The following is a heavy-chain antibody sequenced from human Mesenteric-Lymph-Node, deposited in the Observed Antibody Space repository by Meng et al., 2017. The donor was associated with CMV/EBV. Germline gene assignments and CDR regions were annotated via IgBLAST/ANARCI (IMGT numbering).Heavy chain of an antibody. CDR1: GFTFSRYA. D-gene: IGHD1-26*01. CDR2: ISYDGSNK. J-gene: IGHJ5*02. CDR3: ARGGGSYGEWFDP. V-gene: IGHV3-30*04. Sequence: AASGFTFSRYAMHWVRQAPGKGLEWVAVISYDGSNKSYADSVKGRFTISRDNSKNTLYLQMNSLRAEDTAVYYCARGGGSYGEWFDPWGQGTLVTVSS.